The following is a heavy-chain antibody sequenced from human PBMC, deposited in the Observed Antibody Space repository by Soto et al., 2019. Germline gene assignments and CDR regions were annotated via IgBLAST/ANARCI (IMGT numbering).Heavy chain of an antibody. Sequence: HGESLKISCKGSGYNFAGYWIAWVRQMPGKGLEWMGIIYPGDSDIRYSPSFQGQVTISADKSISTAYLQWSSLKASDTAMYYCAKHGRGWNYLDYWGQGTLVTVSA. V-gene: IGHV5-51*01. CDR2: IYPGDSDI. CDR3: AKHGRGWNYLDY. CDR1: GYNFAGYW. J-gene: IGHJ4*02. D-gene: IGHD6-19*01.